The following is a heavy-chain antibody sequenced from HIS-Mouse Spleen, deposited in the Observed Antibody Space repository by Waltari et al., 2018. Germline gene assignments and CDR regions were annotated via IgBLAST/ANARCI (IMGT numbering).Heavy chain of an antibody. V-gene: IGHV3-30*03. D-gene: IGHD6-13*01. CDR3: AREIPYSSSWYDWYFDL. Sequence: QVQLVESGGGVVQPGRSLRLSCAASGVTFSSYGMHWVRQAPGKGLEWVAVISYDGSNKYYADSVKGRFTISRDNSKNTLYLQMNSLRAEDTAVYYCAREIPYSSSWYDWYFDLWGRGTLVTVSS. CDR2: ISYDGSNK. J-gene: IGHJ2*01. CDR1: GVTFSSYG.